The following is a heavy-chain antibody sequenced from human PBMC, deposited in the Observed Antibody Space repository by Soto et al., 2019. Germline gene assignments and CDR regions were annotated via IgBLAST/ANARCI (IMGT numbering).Heavy chain of an antibody. CDR3: AKDEADIVVVPAAASFCGMDV. D-gene: IGHD2-2*01. Sequence: VQLLESGGGLVQPGGSLRLSCAASGFTFSSYAMSWVRQAPGKGLEWVAVISYDGSNKYYADSVKGRFTSSRDNSKNTLDLQMNGRRDEDTAVYYCAKDEADIVVVPAAASFCGMDVWGQGTTVTVSS. CDR2: ISYDGSNK. V-gene: IGHV3-30*18. CDR1: GFTFSSYA. J-gene: IGHJ6*02.